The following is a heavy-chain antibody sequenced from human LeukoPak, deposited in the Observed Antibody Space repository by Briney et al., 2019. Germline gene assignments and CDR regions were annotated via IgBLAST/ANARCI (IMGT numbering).Heavy chain of an antibody. J-gene: IGHJ3*02. CDR2: IYYSGST. CDR3: ARLITGTTTAFDI. CDR1: GGSISSYY. Sequence: SETLSLACTVSGGSISSYYWSWIRQPPGKGLEWIGYIYYSGSTNYNPSLKSRVTISVDTSKNQFSLKLSSVTAADTAVYYCARLITGTTTAFDIWGQGTMVTVSS. D-gene: IGHD1-7*01. V-gene: IGHV4-59*12.